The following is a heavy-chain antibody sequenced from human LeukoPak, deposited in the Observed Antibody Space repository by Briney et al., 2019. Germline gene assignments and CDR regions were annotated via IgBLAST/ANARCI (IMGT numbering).Heavy chain of an antibody. CDR1: GYTFTSYD. CDR3: ARGDIVTNMDV. D-gene: IGHD2-15*01. V-gene: IGHV1-8*01. CDR2: MNPNSGNT. Sequence: ASVTVSCKASGYTFTSYDINWVRQATGQGLEWMGWMNPNSGNTGYAQEFQGRVTMTRNTSISTAYMELSSLRSEDTAVYYCARGDIVTNMDVWGQGTTVTVSS. J-gene: IGHJ6*02.